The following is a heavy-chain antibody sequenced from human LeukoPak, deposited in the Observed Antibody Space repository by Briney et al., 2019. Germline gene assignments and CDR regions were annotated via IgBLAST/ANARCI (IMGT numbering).Heavy chain of an antibody. J-gene: IGHJ4*02. CDR3: ANDPIIAVAATRFDY. Sequence: GGSLRLSCAASGFTFSSYGMSWVRQAPGKGLEWVSAISGSGGSTYYADSVKGRFTISRDNSKNTLYLQMNSLRAEDTAVYYCANDPIIAVAATRFDYWGQGTLVTVSS. CDR1: GFTFSSYG. D-gene: IGHD6-19*01. CDR2: ISGSGGST. V-gene: IGHV3-23*01.